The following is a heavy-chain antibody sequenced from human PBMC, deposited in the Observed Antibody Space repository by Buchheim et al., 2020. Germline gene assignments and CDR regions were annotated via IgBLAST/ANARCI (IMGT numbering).Heavy chain of an antibody. CDR3: ARVVDIVVVPAAIRGYYYMDV. CDR1: GGTFSSYA. D-gene: IGHD2-2*02. J-gene: IGHJ6*03. V-gene: IGHV1-69*01. Sequence: QVQLVQSGAEVKKPGSSVKVSCKASGGTFSSYAISWVRQAPGQGLEWMGGIIPIFGTANYAQKFQGRVTITADESTSTAYMELSSLRSEDTAVYYCARVVDIVVVPAAIRGYYYMDVWGKGTT. CDR2: IIPIFGTA.